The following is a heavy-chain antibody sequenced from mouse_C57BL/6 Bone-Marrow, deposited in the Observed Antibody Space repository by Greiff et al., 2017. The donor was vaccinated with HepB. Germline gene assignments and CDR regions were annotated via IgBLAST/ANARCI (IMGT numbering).Heavy chain of an antibody. CDR1: GYTFTDHT. J-gene: IGHJ2*01. D-gene: IGHD1-1*01. CDR3: AGEWRYYGSSYKDYFDY. Sequence: VKVVESDAELVKPGASVKISCKVSGYTFTDHTIHWMKQRPEQGLAWIGYIYPRDGSTKYNEKFKGKATLTADKSSSTAYMQLNSLTSEDSAVYFCAGEWRYYGSSYKDYFDYWGQGTTLTVSS. CDR2: IYPRDGST. V-gene: IGHV1-78*01.